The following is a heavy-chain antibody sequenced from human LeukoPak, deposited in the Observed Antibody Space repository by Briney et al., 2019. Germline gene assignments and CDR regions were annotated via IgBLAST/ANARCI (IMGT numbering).Heavy chain of an antibody. Sequence: GGSLRLSCAASGFIFSNYAMTWVRQAPGKGLEWVSSSGSTIDYADSVKGRFTISRDNSKNTLYLQMNSLRAEDSAVYYCVRDSSFADSSTAFDYWGQGALVTVSS. CDR3: VRDSSFADSSTAFDY. D-gene: IGHD4-11*01. V-gene: IGHV3-23*05. CDR1: GFIFSNYA. J-gene: IGHJ4*02. CDR2: SGSTI.